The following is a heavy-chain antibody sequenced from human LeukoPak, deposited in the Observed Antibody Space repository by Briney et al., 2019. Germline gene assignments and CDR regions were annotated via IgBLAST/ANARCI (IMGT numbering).Heavy chain of an antibody. V-gene: IGHV3-23*01. CDR3: ARRGLRLAPDSDY. Sequence: GGSLRLSCAASGFTLGKYAMGWVRRAPGEGVEWVSAISGSGGSTYYAVSVKGRFTISRDNPKNTLYLQMNSPRAADTAVYYCARRGLRLAPDSDYWGQGTLVTVSS. D-gene: IGHD5/OR15-5a*01. CDR2: ISGSGGST. J-gene: IGHJ4*02. CDR1: GFTLGKYA.